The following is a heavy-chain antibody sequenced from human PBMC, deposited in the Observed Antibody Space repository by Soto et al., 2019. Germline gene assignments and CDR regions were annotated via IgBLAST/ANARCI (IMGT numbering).Heavy chain of an antibody. J-gene: IGHJ5*02. V-gene: IGHV4-31*03. CDR1: GGSISSGGYY. CDR3: ARVVFYGSDRDWFDP. CDR2: IYYSGST. D-gene: IGHD3-10*01. Sequence: QVQLQESGPGLVKPSQTLSLTCTVSGGSISSGGYYWSWIRQHPGKGLEWIGNIYYSGSTYYNPSLKSRVTIAVDTSKSQCSLKLGFVTAADTVVYYGARVVFYGSDRDWFDPWGQGTLVIVSS.